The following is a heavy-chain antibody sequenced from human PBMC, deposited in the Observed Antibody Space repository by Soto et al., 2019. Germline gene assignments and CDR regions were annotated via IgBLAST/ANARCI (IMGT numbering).Heavy chain of an antibody. CDR1: CGSISSYY. CDR3: ARDPSMIVVVETGT. CDR2: VHDSWGS. J-gene: IGHJ5*02. V-gene: IGHV4-59*12. D-gene: IGHD3-22*01. Sequence: SETLSLTCTVSCGSISSYYWSWIRQPPGKGLEWIGYVHDSWGSHYNPSLKSRVAISVDTSKNQFSLKLSSVTAADTAVYYCARDPSMIVVVETGTWGQGTLVTVSS.